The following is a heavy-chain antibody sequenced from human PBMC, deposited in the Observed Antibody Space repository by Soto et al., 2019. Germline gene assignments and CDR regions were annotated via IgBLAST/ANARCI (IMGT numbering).Heavy chain of an antibody. D-gene: IGHD2-2*01. Sequence: GGSLRLSCAASGFTFSNAWMGWVRQAPGKGLEWVGRIKSKTDGGTTDYAAPVKGRFTISRDDSKNTLYLQMNSLKTEDTAVYYCTTDLPPIVVVPAAIVYGMDVWGQGTTVTVSS. CDR1: GFTFSNAW. CDR3: TTDLPPIVVVPAAIVYGMDV. V-gene: IGHV3-15*01. CDR2: IKSKTDGGTT. J-gene: IGHJ6*02.